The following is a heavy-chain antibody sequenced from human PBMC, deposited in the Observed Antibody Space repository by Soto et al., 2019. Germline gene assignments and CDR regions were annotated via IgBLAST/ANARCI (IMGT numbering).Heavy chain of an antibody. Sequence: SETLSLTCTVSGGSISSGGYYWSWIRQHPGKGLEWIGYIYYSGSTYYNPSLKSRVTISVDTSKNQFSLKLSSVTAADTAVYYCARAIRISYYDSSGYLSYFDYWGQGTLVTVSS. J-gene: IGHJ4*02. CDR3: ARAIRISYYDSSGYLSYFDY. CDR2: IYYSGST. V-gene: IGHV4-31*03. D-gene: IGHD3-22*01. CDR1: GGSISSGGYY.